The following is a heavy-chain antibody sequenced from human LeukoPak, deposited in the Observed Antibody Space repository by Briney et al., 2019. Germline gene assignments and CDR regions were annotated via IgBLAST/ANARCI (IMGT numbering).Heavy chain of an antibody. J-gene: IGHJ4*02. D-gene: IGHD2-15*01. V-gene: IGHV3-21*01. CDR3: ARKGYCSSGSRYRASESARTSPPDY. CDR1: GFTFSSHA. Sequence: GGSLRLSCAASGFTFSSHAMHWVRQAPGKGLEWVSSISSSSSYIYYADSVKGRFTISRDNAKNSLYLQMNSLRAEDTAVYYCARKGYCSSGSRYRASESARTSPPDYWGQGTLVTVSS. CDR2: ISSSSSYI.